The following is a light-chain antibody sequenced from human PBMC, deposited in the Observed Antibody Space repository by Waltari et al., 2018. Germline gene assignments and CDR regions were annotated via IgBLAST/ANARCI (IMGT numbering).Light chain of an antibody. V-gene: IGKV3-11*01. CDR3: HHRSNWPGT. J-gene: IGKJ1*01. CDR1: QSVTNY. CDR2: DAS. Sequence: EIVLTQSPATLSLSPGERATLSCRASQSVTNYLAWYQQKPGQAPRLLIYDASNRATGIPARFSGSGFGTDFTLTISSLEPEDFAVYYCHHRSNWPGTFGQGTKVEIK.